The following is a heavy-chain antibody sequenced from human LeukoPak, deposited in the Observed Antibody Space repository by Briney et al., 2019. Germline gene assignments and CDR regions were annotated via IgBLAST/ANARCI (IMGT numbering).Heavy chain of an antibody. J-gene: IGHJ3*02. CDR3: AKTSAITMIVVVNSAFDI. CDR1: GFTFDDYA. V-gene: IGHV3-9*01. Sequence: GGSLRLSCAASGFTFDDYAMDWVRHAPGKGLEWVSGISWNSGSINYADSVKGRFTISRDNAQNSLYLQMNSLRAEDTALYYCAKTSAITMIVVVNSAFDIWGQGTMVTVSS. CDR2: ISWNSGSI. D-gene: IGHD3-22*01.